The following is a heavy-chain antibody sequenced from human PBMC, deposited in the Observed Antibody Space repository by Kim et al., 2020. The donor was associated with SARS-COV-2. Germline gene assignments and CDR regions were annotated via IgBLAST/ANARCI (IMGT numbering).Heavy chain of an antibody. CDR1: GSTLSPYH. CDR3: ARDPSPTPHQNLFDL. J-gene: IGHJ5*02. CDR2: ITSGGSTM. Sequence: GGSLRLSCTASGSTLSPYHMNWVRQAPGKGLEWISYITSGGSTMYYADSVQGRFTISRDNAKNSLYLQMNSLRADDTAVYYCARDPSPTPHQNLFDLWG. V-gene: IGHV3-48*01.